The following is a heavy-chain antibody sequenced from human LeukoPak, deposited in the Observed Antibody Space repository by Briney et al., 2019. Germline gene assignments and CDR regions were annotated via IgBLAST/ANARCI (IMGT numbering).Heavy chain of an antibody. D-gene: IGHD5-18*01. V-gene: IGHV3-21*01. CDR3: ARSGYSYGFFDY. CDR1: GFTFSSYS. CDR2: ISSSSSYI. Sequence: PGGSLRLSCAASGFTFSSYSMNWVRQAPGKGLEWVSSISSSSSYIYYADSVKGRFTISRDNAKNSTYLQINSLRAEDTAVYYCARSGYSYGFFDYWGQGTLVTVSS. J-gene: IGHJ4*02.